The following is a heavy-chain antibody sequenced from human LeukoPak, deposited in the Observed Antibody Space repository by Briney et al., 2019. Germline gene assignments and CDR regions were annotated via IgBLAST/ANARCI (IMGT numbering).Heavy chain of an antibody. J-gene: IGHJ4*02. CDR3: ARGNVVVPAATTDEGGFDY. D-gene: IGHD2-2*01. V-gene: IGHV3-66*01. CDR2: IYSGGST. CDR1: GFTVSSNY. Sequence: PGGSLRLSCAASGFTVSSNYMSWVRQAPGKGLEWVSVIYSGGSTYYADSVKGRFTISRDNSKNTLYLQMNSLRAEDTAVYYCARGNVVVPAATTDEGGFDYWGQGTLVTVSS.